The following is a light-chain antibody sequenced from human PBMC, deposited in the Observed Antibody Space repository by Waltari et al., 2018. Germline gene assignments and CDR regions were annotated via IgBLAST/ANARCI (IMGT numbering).Light chain of an antibody. Sequence: SYELTQPPSVSVSPGQTASITCSGDKLGNKYVCWYQQKPGQSPVLVIYQDSKRPSGIPELFSGSNSGNTATLTISGTQAMDEADYYCQAWDSNTGVFGGGAKLTVL. CDR2: QDS. CDR3: QAWDSNTGV. V-gene: IGLV3-1*01. CDR1: KLGNKY. J-gene: IGLJ3*02.